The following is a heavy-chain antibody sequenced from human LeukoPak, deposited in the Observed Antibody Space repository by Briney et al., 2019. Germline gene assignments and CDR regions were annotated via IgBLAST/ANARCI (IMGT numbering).Heavy chain of an antibody. D-gene: IGHD3-9*01. V-gene: IGHV4-59*01. CDR3: ATLTGYSSESWFDP. J-gene: IGHJ5*02. CDR2: IYCSGST. Sequence: SETLSLTCTVSGGSISSYYWSWIRQPPGKGLEWIGYIYCSGSTNYNPSLKSRVTISVDTSKNQFSLKLSSVTAADTAVYYCATLTGYSSESWFDPWGQGILVTVSS. CDR1: GGSISSYY.